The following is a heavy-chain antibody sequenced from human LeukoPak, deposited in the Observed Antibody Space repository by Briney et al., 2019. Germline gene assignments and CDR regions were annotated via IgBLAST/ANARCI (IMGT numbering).Heavy chain of an antibody. D-gene: IGHD5-18*01. CDR3: TSSPNSYGYYYYMDV. J-gene: IGHJ6*03. V-gene: IGHV3-21*01. Sequence: GGSLRLSCAASGFTFSNYSMNWVRQAPGKGLEWVSSISSSSSYIYYADSVKGRFTISRDNAKNSLYLQMNSLRAEDTAVYYCTSSPNSYGYYYYMDVWGKGTTVTISS. CDR2: ISSSSSYI. CDR1: GFTFSNYS.